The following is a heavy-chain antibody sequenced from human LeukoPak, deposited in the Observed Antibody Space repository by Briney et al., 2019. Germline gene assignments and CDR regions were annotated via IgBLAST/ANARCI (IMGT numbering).Heavy chain of an antibody. V-gene: IGHV3-74*03. CDR2: ISSDGSTT. D-gene: IGHD1-26*01. CDR3: AKSFYGGSYRLFDY. CDR1: GFSFSTSW. Sequence: GGSLRLSCAASGFSFSTSWMHWVRQAPGKGLVWVARISSDGSTTTHADSVKGRFTISRDNSKNTLYLQVNSLRAEDTAVYYCAKSFYGGSYRLFDYWGQGTLVTVSS. J-gene: IGHJ4*02.